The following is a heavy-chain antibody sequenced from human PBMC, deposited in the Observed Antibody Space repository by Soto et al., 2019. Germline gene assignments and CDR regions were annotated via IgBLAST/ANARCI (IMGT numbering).Heavy chain of an antibody. J-gene: IGHJ4*02. CDR2: INHSGST. CDR3: ARGDSGYDPDFDY. CDR1: GGSFSGYY. Sequence: PSETLSLTCAVYGGSFSGYYWSWIRQPPGKGLEWIGEINHSGSTNYNPSLKSRVTISVDTSKNQFSLKLSSVTAADTAVYYCARGDSGYDPDFDYWGQGTLVTVSS. V-gene: IGHV4-34*01. D-gene: IGHD5-12*01.